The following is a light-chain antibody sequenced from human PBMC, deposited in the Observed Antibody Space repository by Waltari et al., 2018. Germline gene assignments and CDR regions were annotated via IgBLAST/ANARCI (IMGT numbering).Light chain of an antibody. Sequence: DIQMTQSPPSLSASLGDRVTISCRASQSIAGSLNCYQQKPWKTPKLLIYAASNLQSGVPSRFCGSGSGTDFTLTITILQPEDFATYYCQQSYSTPVFGGGTKVEI. V-gene: IGKV1-39*01. J-gene: IGKJ4*01. CDR1: QSIAGS. CDR2: AAS. CDR3: QQSYSTPV.